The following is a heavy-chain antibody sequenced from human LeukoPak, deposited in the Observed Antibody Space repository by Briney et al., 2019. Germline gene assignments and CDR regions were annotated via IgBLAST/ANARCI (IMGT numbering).Heavy chain of an antibody. CDR1: GFTFSTYA. D-gene: IGHD4-11*01. CDR2: ISGSGGTT. V-gene: IGHV3-23*01. Sequence: GGSLRLSCAASGFTFSTYAMNWVRQAPGKGLEWVSVISGSGGTTYYADPVKGRFTISRDNSKNTLYLQMNSLRAEDTAVYYCAKRHDYSNYYYYMDVWGKGTTVTVSS. CDR3: AKRHDYSNYYYYMDV. J-gene: IGHJ6*03.